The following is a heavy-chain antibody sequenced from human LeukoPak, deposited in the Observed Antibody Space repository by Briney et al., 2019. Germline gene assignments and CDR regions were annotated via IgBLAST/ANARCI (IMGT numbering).Heavy chain of an antibody. CDR3: AKDSSGSYYGKSDF. CDR1: GFTFSNYA. J-gene: IGHJ4*02. V-gene: IGHV3-23*01. CDR2: NSVGGGST. D-gene: IGHD1-26*01. Sequence: GGSLRLSCAACGFTFSNYAMSCLRQAPGKGLEWVSGNSVGGGSTYYADSVKGRFTISRDNSKNTLYLQMNSLRGEDTAVYYCAKDSSGSYYGKSDFWGQGTLVAVSS.